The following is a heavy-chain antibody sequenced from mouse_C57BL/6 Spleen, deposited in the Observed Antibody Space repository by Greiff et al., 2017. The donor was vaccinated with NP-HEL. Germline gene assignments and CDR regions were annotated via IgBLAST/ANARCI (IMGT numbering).Heavy chain of an antibody. D-gene: IGHD2-4*01. V-gene: IGHV1-81*01. J-gene: IGHJ3*01. CDR2: IYPRSGNT. Sequence: QVQLQQSGAELARPGASVKLSCKASGYTFTSYGISWVKQRTGQGLEWIGEIYPRSGNTYYNEKFKGKATLTSAKSSSTAYMGLRSLTSEDSAVYFCAREGDYEYDGTWFAYWGQGTLVTVSA. CDR3: AREGDYEYDGTWFAY. CDR1: GYTFTSYG.